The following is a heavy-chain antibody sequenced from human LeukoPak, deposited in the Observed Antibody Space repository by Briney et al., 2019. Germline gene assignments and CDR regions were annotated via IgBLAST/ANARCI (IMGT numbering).Heavy chain of an antibody. V-gene: IGHV4-39*07. D-gene: IGHD4-23*01. J-gene: IGHJ4*02. CDR3: ASLDYGGNYADY. Sequence: SETLSLTCTVSGGSVSSGSHYWGWIRQPPGKGLEWIGSIYYSGTTYYNPSLKSRVTMSVGTSKNQFSLKLTSATAADTAVYFCASLDYGGNYADYWGQGTLVTVSS. CDR1: GGSVSSGSHY. CDR2: IYYSGTT.